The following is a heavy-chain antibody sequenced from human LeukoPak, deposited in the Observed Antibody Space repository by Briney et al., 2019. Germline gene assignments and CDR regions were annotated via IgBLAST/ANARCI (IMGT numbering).Heavy chain of an antibody. CDR2: IYYSGST. J-gene: IGHJ4*02. D-gene: IGHD5-18*01. CDR1: GGSISSYY. CDR3: ARVGGYSYGSFDY. V-gene: IGHV4-59*01. Sequence: SETLSLTCTVSGGSISSYYWSWIRQPPGKGLEWIGYIYYSGSTNYNPSLKSRVTISVDTSKNQFSLKLSSVTAADTAVHYCARVGGYSYGSFDYWGQGTLVTVSS.